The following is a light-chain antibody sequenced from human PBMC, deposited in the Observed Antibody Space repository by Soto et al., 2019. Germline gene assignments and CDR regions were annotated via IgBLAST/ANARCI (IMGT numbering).Light chain of an antibody. CDR1: HDIRND. V-gene: IGKV1-6*01. CDR3: LQDYMYPYT. J-gene: IGKJ2*01. Sequence: AIQMHQSPSSLSVSVGDRITITCRASHDIRNDLGWYQQKPGKAPKLLIYGTSNLQSGVPSRFSGSGSGTDFTLTISSLQPEDFATYYCLQDYMYPYTFGQGTKLEIK. CDR2: GTS.